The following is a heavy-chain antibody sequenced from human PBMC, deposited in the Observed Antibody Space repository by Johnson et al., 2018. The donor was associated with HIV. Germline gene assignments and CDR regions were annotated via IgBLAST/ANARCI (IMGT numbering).Heavy chain of an antibody. Sequence: VQLVESGGGLVKPGGSLRLSCAASGFTFSNAWMSWVRQAPGKGLEWVSAITGSGAITYYADSVKGRLTISRDNSKNTLYLQMNSMRAEDTAIYYWAKVDDLATMIVGDAFDIWGQGTMVTVSP. V-gene: IGHV3-23*04. D-gene: IGHD5-12*01. J-gene: IGHJ3*02. CDR3: AKVDDLATMIVGDAFDI. CDR1: GFTFSNAW. CDR2: ITGSGAIT.